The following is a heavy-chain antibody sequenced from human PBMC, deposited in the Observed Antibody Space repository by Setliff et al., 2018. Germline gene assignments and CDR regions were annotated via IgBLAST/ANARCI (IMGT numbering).Heavy chain of an antibody. J-gene: IGHJ4*01. CDR1: GGSITSGRYY. CDR3: VRPGGTTVVARHFDY. Sequence: SETLSLTCTVSGGSITSGRYYWGWIRQPPGQGLGWIASIHYSENTYYNPSLKTRVTISVDTSRNQFSLELRSVTVADTATYYCVRPGGTTVVARHFDYWGSGILVTVS. V-gene: IGHV4-39*01. D-gene: IGHD2-15*01. CDR2: IHYSENT.